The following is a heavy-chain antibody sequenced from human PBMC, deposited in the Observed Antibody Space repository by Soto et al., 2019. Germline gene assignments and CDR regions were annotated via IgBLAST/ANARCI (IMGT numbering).Heavy chain of an antibody. D-gene: IGHD2-2*01. J-gene: IGHJ6*02. Sequence: QVQLVQSGAEVKKPGSSVKVSCKASGGTFSSYAISWVRQAPGQGLEWMGGIIPIFGTANYAQKFQGRVTITADESTCTAYMELSSLRSDDTAVYYCARGIIVVVPAASYYYYGMDVWGQGTTVTVSS. CDR3: ARGIIVVVPAASYYYYGMDV. V-gene: IGHV1-69*01. CDR2: IIPIFGTA. CDR1: GGTFSSYA.